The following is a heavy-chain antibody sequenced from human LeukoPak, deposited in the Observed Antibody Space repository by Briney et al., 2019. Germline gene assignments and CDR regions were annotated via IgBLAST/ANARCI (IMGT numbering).Heavy chain of an antibody. CDR2: IYSGGST. CDR3: ARTSASENSSGWYAKVFDY. CDR1: GFIFSSNY. Sequence: GGSLRLSCAASGFIFSSNYMSWVRQAPGKGLEWVSVIYSGGSTYYADSVKGRFTISRDNSKNTLYLQMNSLRAEDTAVYYCARTSASENSSGWYAKVFDYWGQGTLVTVSS. D-gene: IGHD6-19*01. J-gene: IGHJ4*02. V-gene: IGHV3-66*01.